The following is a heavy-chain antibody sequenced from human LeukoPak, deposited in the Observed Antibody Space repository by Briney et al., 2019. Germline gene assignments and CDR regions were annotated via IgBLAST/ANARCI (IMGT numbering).Heavy chain of an antibody. D-gene: IGHD3-16*01. CDR1: GYTFTGYY. J-gene: IGHJ4*02. CDR2: INPNSGGT. CDR3: ARAPIMITFGGVNYDY. Sequence: GASVKVSCKASGYTFTGYYMHWVRQAPRQGLEWMGWINPNSGGTNYAKKFQGRVTMTRDTSISTAYMQLSRLRSDDTAVYYCARAPIMITFGGVNYDYWGQGTLVTVSS. V-gene: IGHV1-2*02.